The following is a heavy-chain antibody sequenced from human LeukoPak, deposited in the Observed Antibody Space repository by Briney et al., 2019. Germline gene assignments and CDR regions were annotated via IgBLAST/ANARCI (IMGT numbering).Heavy chain of an antibody. D-gene: IGHD6-19*01. CDR3: ARGLLVAVGLRSGFDY. V-gene: IGHV4-59*01. Sequence: SETLSLTCTVSGGSISSYYWSWIRQPPGKGLEWIGYIYYSGSTNYNPSLKSRVTISVDTSKNQFSLKLSSVTAAATAVYYCARGLLVAVGLRSGFDYWGQGTLVTVSS. J-gene: IGHJ4*02. CDR2: IYYSGST. CDR1: GGSISSYY.